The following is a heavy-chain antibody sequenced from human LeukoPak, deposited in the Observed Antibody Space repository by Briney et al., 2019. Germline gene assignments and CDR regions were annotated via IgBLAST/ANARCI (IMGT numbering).Heavy chain of an antibody. V-gene: IGHV3-74*01. CDR3: ARDGSSWANWLDP. CDR2: IYNDGSST. D-gene: IGHD6-13*01. Sequence: GGSLRLSCAASGFTFSSYWMHWVRQAPGKGLVWGSRIYNDGSSTSYADSVKGRFTISRDNAKNTLYLQMNSLRVEDTAVYYCARDGSSWANWLDPWGQGTLVTVSS. CDR1: GFTFSSYW. J-gene: IGHJ5*02.